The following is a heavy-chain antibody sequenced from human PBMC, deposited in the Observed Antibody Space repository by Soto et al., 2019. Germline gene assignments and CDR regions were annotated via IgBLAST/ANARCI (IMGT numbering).Heavy chain of an antibody. Sequence: SQTLSLTCAISGDSVSSNSAAWNWIRQSPSRGLEWLGRTYYRSKWYNDYAVSVKSRITINPDTSKNQFSLQLNSVTPADTAVYYFALGSLGYCSGGSCYHPDYWGQGTLVTVSS. CDR2: TYYRSKWYN. J-gene: IGHJ4*02. V-gene: IGHV6-1*01. CDR1: GDSVSSNSAA. CDR3: ALGSLGYCSGGSCYHPDY. D-gene: IGHD2-15*01.